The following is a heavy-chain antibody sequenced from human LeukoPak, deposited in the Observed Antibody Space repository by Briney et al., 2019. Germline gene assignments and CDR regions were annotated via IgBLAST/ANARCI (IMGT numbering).Heavy chain of an antibody. CDR2: IRKKGYGETT. D-gene: IGHD4-17*01. Sequence: GGSLRLSCTASGFTFGDDAWSWFRQAPGKGLEWICFIRKKGYGETTDYAASVRGRFTISRDDAKSIAYLQMNSLKTEDTSLYYCSRGLYDYGDSNYYFDQWGRGTLVTVSS. J-gene: IGHJ4*02. CDR3: SRGLYDYGDSNYYFDQ. CDR1: GFTFGDDA. V-gene: IGHV3-49*03.